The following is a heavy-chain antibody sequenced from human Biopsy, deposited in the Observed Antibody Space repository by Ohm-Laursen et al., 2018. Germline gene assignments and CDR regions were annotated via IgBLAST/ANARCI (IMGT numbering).Heavy chain of an antibody. J-gene: IGHJ4*02. CDR3: ARQVDFWSGYVDY. D-gene: IGHD3-3*01. Sequence: GTLSLTCTVSGGSISDNTYHWGWIRQSPGKGLEWIGNIYYSGNTDYSPSLKSRVTISVDTSNNQFSLKLRSVTAADTAVYYCARQVDFWSGYVDYWGQGTLVAVSS. CDR2: IYYSGNT. V-gene: IGHV4-39*01. CDR1: GGSISDNTYH.